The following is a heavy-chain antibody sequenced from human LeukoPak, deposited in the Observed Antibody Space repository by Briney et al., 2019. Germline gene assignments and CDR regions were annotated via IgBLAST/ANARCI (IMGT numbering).Heavy chain of an antibody. V-gene: IGHV3-23*01. Sequence: GGSLRLSCAASGFNFNNFAMSWVRQAPGMGPEWLSAMTGPADTTYYAESVKGRFTISRDYSKSMVYLQMTSLRVEDTAIYYCAKGAEIDHWGQGTLVTVSS. J-gene: IGHJ4*02. CDR2: MTGPADTT. CDR1: GFNFNNFA. CDR3: AKGAEIDH.